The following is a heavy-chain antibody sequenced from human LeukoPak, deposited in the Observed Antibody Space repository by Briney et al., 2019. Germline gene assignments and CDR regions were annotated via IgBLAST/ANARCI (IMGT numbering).Heavy chain of an antibody. CDR2: LLYDGNTK. CDR3: ARDHRPEIQYYYMDV. CDR1: GFSLVNYG. Sequence: GGSLKLSGAAPGFSLVNYGRHWVRQAPGRGLEWVAALLYDGNTKHYADSVKGRFTISRDISENTFYLQMNSLTAEDTAVYYCARDHRPEIQYYYMDVWGKGTTVAVSS. J-gene: IGHJ6*03. D-gene: IGHD1-14*01. V-gene: IGHV3-33*01.